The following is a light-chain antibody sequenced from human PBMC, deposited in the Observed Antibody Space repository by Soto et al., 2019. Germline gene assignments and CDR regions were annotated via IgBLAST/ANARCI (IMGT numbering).Light chain of an antibody. CDR1: QSIISW. V-gene: IGKV1-5*03. CDR3: QQYNSYSLT. CDR2: KAS. J-gene: IGKJ4*01. Sequence: PLAQSPFSLSASTRDRFTIXXRARQSIISWLAWYQQKPGKAAKXLMYKASSLESGVPSRFSGSGAGTEFTLTISSLQPDEFATYYCQQYNSYSLTFGGGTKVDIK.